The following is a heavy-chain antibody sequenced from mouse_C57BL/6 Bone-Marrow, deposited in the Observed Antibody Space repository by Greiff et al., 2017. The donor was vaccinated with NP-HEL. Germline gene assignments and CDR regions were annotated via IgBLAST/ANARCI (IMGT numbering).Heavy chain of an antibody. Sequence: VQLQQSGPELVKPGASVKISCKASGYAFSSSWMNWVKQRPGKGLEWIGRLYPGDGDTNYNGKFKGKATLTADKSSSTAYMQRSSLTSEDSAVYFCARGEVYGSRDYWGQGTTLTVSS. CDR2: LYPGDGDT. CDR3: ARGEVYGSRDY. D-gene: IGHD1-1*01. V-gene: IGHV1-82*01. J-gene: IGHJ2*01. CDR1: GYAFSSSW.